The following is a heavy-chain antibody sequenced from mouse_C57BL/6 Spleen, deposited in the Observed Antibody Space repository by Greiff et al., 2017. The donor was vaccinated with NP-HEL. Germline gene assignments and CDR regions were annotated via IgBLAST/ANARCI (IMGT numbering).Heavy chain of an antibody. CDR2: IWRGGST. CDR3: AKNSNYGGYYAMDY. V-gene: IGHV2-5*01. J-gene: IGHJ4*01. Sequence: QVHVKQSGPGLVQPSQSLSITCTVSGFSLTSYGVHWVRQSPGKGLEWLGVIWRGGSTDYNAAFMSRLSITKDNSKSQVFFKMNSLQADDTAIYYCAKNSNYGGYYAMDYWGQGTSVTVSS. D-gene: IGHD2-5*01. CDR1: GFSLTSYG.